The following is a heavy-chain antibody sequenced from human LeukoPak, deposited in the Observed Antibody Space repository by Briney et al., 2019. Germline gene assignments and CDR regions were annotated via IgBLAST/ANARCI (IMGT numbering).Heavy chain of an antibody. D-gene: IGHD4-17*01. Sequence: APVEVSCKASGYTFTGYYMHWVRQAPGQGLEWMGWINPNSGGTNYAQKFQGRATMTRDTSISTAYMELSRLRSDDTAVYYCARVYPRGTVTPRADYWGQGTLVTVSS. CDR3: ARVYPRGTVTPRADY. CDR2: INPNSGGT. V-gene: IGHV1-2*02. CDR1: GYTFTGYY. J-gene: IGHJ4*02.